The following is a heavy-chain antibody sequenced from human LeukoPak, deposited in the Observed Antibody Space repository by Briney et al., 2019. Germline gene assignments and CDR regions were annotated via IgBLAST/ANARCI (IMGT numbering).Heavy chain of an antibody. CDR1: GGTFSSYA. J-gene: IGHJ4*02. Sequence: SVKVSCKASGGTFSSYAISWVRQAPGQGLEWMGGIIPIFGTANYAQKFQGRVTITADESTSTAYMELSSLRSEDTAVYYCARGRYCSGGSCYSRRSFDYWGQGTLVTVSS. V-gene: IGHV1-69*13. CDR2: IIPIFGTA. D-gene: IGHD2-15*01. CDR3: ARGRYCSGGSCYSRRSFDY.